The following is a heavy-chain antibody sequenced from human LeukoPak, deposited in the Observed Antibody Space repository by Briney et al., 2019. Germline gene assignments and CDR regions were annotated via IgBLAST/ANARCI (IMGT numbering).Heavy chain of an antibody. CDR1: GFTFSSYA. CDR2: ISGSGGST. D-gene: IGHD3-10*01. V-gene: IGHV3-23*01. J-gene: IGHJ4*02. CDR3: AKVEALIREIDYYGSGSYDLPFDY. Sequence: GGSLRLSCAASGFTFSSYAMSWVRQAPGKGLGWVSAISGSGGSTYYADSVKGRFTISRDNSKNTLYLQMNSLRAEDTAVYYCAKVEALIREIDYYGSGSYDLPFDYWGQGTLVTVSS.